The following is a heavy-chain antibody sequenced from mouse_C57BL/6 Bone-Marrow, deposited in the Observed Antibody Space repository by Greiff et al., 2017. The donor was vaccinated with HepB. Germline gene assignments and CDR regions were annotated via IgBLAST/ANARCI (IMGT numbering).Heavy chain of an antibody. CDR1: GYTFTSYW. V-gene: IGHV1-74*01. Sequence: QVQLKQPGAELVKPGASVKVSCKASGYTFTSYWMHWVKQRPGQGLEWIGRIHPADSDTNYNQKFKGKATLTVEKSSSTAYMQLSSLTSEDSAVYYCAIRIGDYDWFAYWGQGTLVTVSA. CDR2: IHPADSDT. D-gene: IGHD2-4*01. CDR3: AIRIGDYDWFAY. J-gene: IGHJ3*01.